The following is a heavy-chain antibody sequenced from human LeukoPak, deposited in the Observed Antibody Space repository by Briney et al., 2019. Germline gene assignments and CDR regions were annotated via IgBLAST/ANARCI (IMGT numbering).Heavy chain of an antibody. J-gene: IGHJ6*02. CDR3: ACDSNSCSGGGCFHYGMDV. D-gene: IGHD2-15*01. Sequence: GGSLRLSCAASGLTFRSYSINWVRQAPGKGLEWVSSISSSSSYIYYADSVKGRFTISRDNAKKSLYLQMNSLRAEDTAVYYCACDSNSCSGGGCFHYGMDVWGQGTTVTVSS. V-gene: IGHV3-21*01. CDR2: ISSSSSYI. CDR1: GLTFRSYS.